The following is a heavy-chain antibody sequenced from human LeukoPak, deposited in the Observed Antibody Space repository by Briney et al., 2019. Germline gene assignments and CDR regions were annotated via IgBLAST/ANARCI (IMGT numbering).Heavy chain of an antibody. CDR2: IYPGDSDT. Sequence: GESLKISCKTSGYNFNTYWIGWVRQMPGKGLEWMGIIYPGDSDTRYSPSFQGQVTISADKSVSTAYLQWSSLKAPDTAMYYCARSRRSYYGSGSYYHFDYWGQGTLVTVSS. CDR3: ARSRRSYYGSGSYYHFDY. J-gene: IGHJ4*02. V-gene: IGHV5-51*01. CDR1: GYNFNTYW. D-gene: IGHD3-10*01.